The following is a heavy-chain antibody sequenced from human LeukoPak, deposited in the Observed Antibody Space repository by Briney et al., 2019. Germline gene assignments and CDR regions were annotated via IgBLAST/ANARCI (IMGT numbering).Heavy chain of an antibody. V-gene: IGHV3-72*01. CDR1: GFTFSSYW. CDR2: TKAKVDNYVT. D-gene: IGHD3-10*01. CDR3: TRDNIGSYDY. J-gene: IGHJ4*02. Sequence: GGSLRLSCAASGFTFSSYWMSWVRQTPGKGLEWIGRTKAKVDNYVTEYAASVKGRFTISRDESKSSLYLQMNSLKTEDTAVYYCTRDNIGSYDYWGQGTRVTVSS.